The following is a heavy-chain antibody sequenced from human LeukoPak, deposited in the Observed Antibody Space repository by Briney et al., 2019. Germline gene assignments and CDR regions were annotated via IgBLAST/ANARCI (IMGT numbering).Heavy chain of an antibody. CDR1: GFTFSSYG. CDR3: AALSAAFDY. CDR2: IRYDGRNK. D-gene: IGHD6-13*01. J-gene: IGHJ4*02. V-gene: IGHV3-30*02. Sequence: PGGSLRLSCAASGFTFSSYGMHWVGQAPGKGLEWVAFIRYDGRNKYYADSVKGRFTISRDNSKNTLYLQMNSLRAEDTAVYYCAALSAAFDYWGQGTLVTVSS.